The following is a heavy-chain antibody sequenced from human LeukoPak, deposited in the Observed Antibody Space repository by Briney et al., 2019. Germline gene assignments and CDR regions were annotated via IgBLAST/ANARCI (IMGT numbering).Heavy chain of an antibody. CDR3: ATPHGDGSFDY. CDR1: GFTFSSYW. Sequence: PGGSLRLSCAASGFTFSSYWMSWVRQVPGKGLEWVANIKPDGSGKYYVDSVKGRFTISRDNAKNSLYLQMNILRAEDTAVYYCATPHGDGSFDYWGQGTLVTVSS. CDR2: IKPDGSGK. J-gene: IGHJ4*02. D-gene: IGHD1-26*01. V-gene: IGHV3-7*01.